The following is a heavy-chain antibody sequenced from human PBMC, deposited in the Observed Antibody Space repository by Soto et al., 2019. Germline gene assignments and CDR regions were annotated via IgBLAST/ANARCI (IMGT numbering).Heavy chain of an antibody. J-gene: IGHJ4*02. CDR2: IHGGGNSA. Sequence: EVQLLESGGDLVQPGRSLRLSCAASGFTFSGYAMSWVRQAPGKGLEWVSVIHGGGNSAYYADSVKGRFTISRDNSKNTLYLQMRSLRGEYTAVYYGEKHRGLVTSSWHFDYWGEGTLFTVAS. CDR1: GFTFSGYA. D-gene: IGHD2-21*02. V-gene: IGHV3-23*01. CDR3: EKHRGLVTSSWHFDY.